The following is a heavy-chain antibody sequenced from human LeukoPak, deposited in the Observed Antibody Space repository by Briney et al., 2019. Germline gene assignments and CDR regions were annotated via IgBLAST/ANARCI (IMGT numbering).Heavy chain of an antibody. V-gene: IGHV3-43*02. Sequence: GGPLRLSCAASGFAFDDYAMHWVRQAPGTGLGWVSLISGDGGSTYYADSVKGRFTISRDNSKNSLYLQMNSLRTEDTALYYCAKDIRGDGYNSRFDYWGQGTLVTVSP. J-gene: IGHJ4*02. CDR1: GFAFDDYA. CDR3: AKDIRGDGYNSRFDY. D-gene: IGHD5-24*01. CDR2: ISGDGGST.